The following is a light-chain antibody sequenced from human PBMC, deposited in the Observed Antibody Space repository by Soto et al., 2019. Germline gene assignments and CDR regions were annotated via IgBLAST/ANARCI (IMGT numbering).Light chain of an antibody. V-gene: IGKV3-11*01. CDR3: QQRSSWPLT. Sequence: EIVLTQSPVTLSLSAGERANISCRASQSVSTYLAWYQQKPGQAPRPLIFDASNRASGSPARFSGSGSGTDFTLTISSLETEDFAVYYCQQRSSWPLTFGGGTKVGIK. CDR2: DAS. J-gene: IGKJ4*01. CDR1: QSVSTY.